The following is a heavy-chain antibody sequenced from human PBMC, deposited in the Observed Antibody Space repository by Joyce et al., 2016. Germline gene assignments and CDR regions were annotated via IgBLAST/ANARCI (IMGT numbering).Heavy chain of an antibody. CDR3: ARDSKWGYAMDV. J-gene: IGHJ6*02. V-gene: IGHV3-30*03. D-gene: IGHD2-8*01. CDR1: GFTFSSYG. CDR2: VSNDGGIQ. Sequence: QVQLVESGGGMVQPGRSLRLSCAASGFTFSSYGMHWVRQAPGKGLEWVAGVSNDGGIQFCADSVKGRFTISRDNSKNTLYLQMNSLRVEDTAVYYCARDSKWGYAMDVWGQGTTVTVS.